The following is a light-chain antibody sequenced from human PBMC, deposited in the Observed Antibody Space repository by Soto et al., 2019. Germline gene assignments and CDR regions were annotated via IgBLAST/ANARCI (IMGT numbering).Light chain of an antibody. V-gene: IGKV1-5*03. Sequence: DIQMTQSPSTLSASVGDRVTITCRASQSISSWLAWYQQKPGKAPKLLIYKASSLESGVPSRFSGSRSWTEFTLTNSSLQPDDFATYYCQQYNSYPFTFGPGTKVDIK. J-gene: IGKJ3*01. CDR3: QQYNSYPFT. CDR2: KAS. CDR1: QSISSW.